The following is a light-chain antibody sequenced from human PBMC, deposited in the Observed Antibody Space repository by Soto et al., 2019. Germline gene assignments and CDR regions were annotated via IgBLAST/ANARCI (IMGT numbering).Light chain of an antibody. CDR3: SSNAGSNNLV. V-gene: IGLV2-8*01. J-gene: IGLJ2*01. Sequence: QSVLTQPPSASGSPGQSVTISCAGTSSDVGGYNYVSWYQQLPGEAPKLMIYEVTKRPSGVPDRFSGSKSGNTASLTVSGLQAEDEADYYCSSNAGSNNLVFGGGTKLTVL. CDR2: EVT. CDR1: SSDVGGYNY.